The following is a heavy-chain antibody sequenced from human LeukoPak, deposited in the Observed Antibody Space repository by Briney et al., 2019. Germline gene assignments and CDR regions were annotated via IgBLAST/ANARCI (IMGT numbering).Heavy chain of an antibody. CDR2: IYPGGSDT. V-gene: IGHV5-51*01. D-gene: IGHD6-19*01. Sequence: GESLKISCKGSGYSFSNYWIGWVRQMPGKGLEWMGIIYPGGSDTRYSPSFQGQVTISADKSISTAYLQWSSLKASDTAMYYCARPSRDSSGWFADYWGQGTLVTVSS. CDR3: ARPSRDSSGWFADY. J-gene: IGHJ4*02. CDR1: GYSFSNYW.